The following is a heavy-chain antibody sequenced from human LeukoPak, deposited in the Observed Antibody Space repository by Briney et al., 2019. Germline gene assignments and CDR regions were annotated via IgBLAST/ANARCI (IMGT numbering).Heavy chain of an antibody. CDR3: ARAAHKSIAVYYFDY. CDR2: IYTSGST. CDR1: GGSISSYY. J-gene: IGHJ4*02. D-gene: IGHD6-19*01. V-gene: IGHV4-4*07. Sequence: SETLSLTCTVSGGSISSYYWSWIRQPAGKGLEWIGRIYTSGSTNYNPSLKSRVTMSVDTSKNQFSLKLSSVTAADTAVYYCARAAHKSIAVYYFDYWGQGTLVTVSS.